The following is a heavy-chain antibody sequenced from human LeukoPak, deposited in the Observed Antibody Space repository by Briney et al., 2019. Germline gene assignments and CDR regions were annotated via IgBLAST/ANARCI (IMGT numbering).Heavy chain of an antibody. J-gene: IGHJ4*02. D-gene: IGHD3-9*01. Sequence: GASVKVSCKVSGYTLTELSMHWVRQAPGKGLEWMGGFDPENGETIYAQKFQGRVTMTDDTSTDTAYMELSSLRSEDTAVYYCATSYYDIWTGYRPLAYWGQGTLVTVSS. V-gene: IGHV1-24*01. CDR1: GYTLTELS. CDR3: ATSYYDIWTGYRPLAY. CDR2: FDPENGET.